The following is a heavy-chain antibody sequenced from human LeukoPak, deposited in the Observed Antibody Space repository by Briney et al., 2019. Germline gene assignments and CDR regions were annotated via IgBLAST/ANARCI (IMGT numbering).Heavy chain of an antibody. Sequence: GGSLRLSCAASEFTFSHHWMTWVRQAPGKGLELVANIKQDGSETYYVDSVKGRFTISRDNAKNSLYLQMKSLTAEDTAVYYCARVVGGGESNGYPDYWGQGTLVTVSS. V-gene: IGHV3-7*01. D-gene: IGHD3-22*01. CDR2: IKQDGSET. CDR1: EFTFSHHW. J-gene: IGHJ4*02. CDR3: ARVVGGGESNGYPDY.